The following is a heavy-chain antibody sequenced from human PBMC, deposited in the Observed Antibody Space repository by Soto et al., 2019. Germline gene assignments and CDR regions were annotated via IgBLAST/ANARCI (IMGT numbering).Heavy chain of an antibody. D-gene: IGHD3-22*01. CDR1: GFTFSGSS. CDR2: IRSKANSYAT. CDR3: TRPVADSSGYYSHSVDDAFDI. J-gene: IGHJ3*02. V-gene: IGHV3-73*01. Sequence: GGSLRLSCAASGFTFSGSSMHWVRQASGKGLEWVGPIRSKANSYATAYAASMKGRFTISRDDSKNTAYLQMNSLKTEDTAVYYCTRPVADSSGYYSHSVDDAFDIWGQGTMVTVSS.